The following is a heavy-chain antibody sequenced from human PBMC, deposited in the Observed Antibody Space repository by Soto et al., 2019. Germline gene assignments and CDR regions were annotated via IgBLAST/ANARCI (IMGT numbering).Heavy chain of an antibody. Sequence: GASVKVSCKASGYTFTSYGISWVRQAPGQGLEWMGWISAYNGNTNYAQKLQGRATMTTDTSTSTAYMELRSLRAEDTAVYYCARDRSGYMDVWGKGTTVTVSS. J-gene: IGHJ6*03. CDR1: GYTFTSYG. CDR2: ISAYNGNT. V-gene: IGHV1-18*01. CDR3: ARDRSGYMDV.